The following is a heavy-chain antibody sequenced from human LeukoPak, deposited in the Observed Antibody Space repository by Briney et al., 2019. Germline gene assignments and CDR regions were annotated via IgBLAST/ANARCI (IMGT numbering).Heavy chain of an antibody. J-gene: IGHJ4*02. CDR2: IYSGGST. V-gene: IGHV3-53*01. D-gene: IGHD6-19*01. CDR1: GFTVSSNY. Sequence: GGSLRLSCAASGFTVSSNYMSWVRQAPGKGLEWVSVIYSGGSTYYADSVKGRFTISRDNSKNTLYLQMNSLRAKDTAVYYCARGRAAVAGYFDYWGQGTLVTVSS. CDR3: ARGRAAVAGYFDY.